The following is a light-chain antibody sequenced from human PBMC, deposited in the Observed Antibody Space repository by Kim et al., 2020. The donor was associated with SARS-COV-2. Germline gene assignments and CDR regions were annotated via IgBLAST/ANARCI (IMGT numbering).Light chain of an antibody. CDR3: QQTDSFPLT. V-gene: IGKV1D-12*01. Sequence: ASVGDRVTISCRASQRISSWLAWYQLKPGNAPKLLIYTASSLQSGVPSRFSGSGSGTYFTLTISSLQPEDFATYFCQQTDSFPLTFGGGTKVDIK. CDR2: TAS. CDR1: QRISSW. J-gene: IGKJ4*01.